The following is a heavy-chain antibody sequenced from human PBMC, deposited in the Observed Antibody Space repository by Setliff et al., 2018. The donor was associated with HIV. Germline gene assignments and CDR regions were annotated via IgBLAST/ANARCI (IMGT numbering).Heavy chain of an antibody. Sequence: SETMSLTCTVSDSCTYYWSWIRQPAGKGLEWIGRVSSRGDTNYNPSLKSRVTMSVDTSKNQFSLKLTSVTASDTAVYYCASAAAGNTGPFDLWGQGSPVTVSS. CDR2: VSSRGDT. D-gene: IGHD4-17*01. V-gene: IGHV4-4*07. CDR3: ASAAAGNTGPFDL. CDR1: DSCTYY. J-gene: IGHJ4*02.